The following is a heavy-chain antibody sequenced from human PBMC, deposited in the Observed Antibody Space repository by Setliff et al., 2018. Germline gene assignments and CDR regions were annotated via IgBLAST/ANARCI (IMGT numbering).Heavy chain of an antibody. J-gene: IGHJ4*02. CDR1: GYTFRNYA. CDR3: ARDFWAYCGGDCSVFDY. V-gene: IGHV1-18*01. CDR2: ISAYNGNT. Sequence: ASVKVSCKASGYTFRNYAFAWVRQAPGQGLEWMGWISAYNGNTNYAQKLQGRVTMTTDTSTSTAYMELRSLRSDDTAVYYCARDFWAYCGGDCSVFDYWGQGTLVTVSS. D-gene: IGHD2-21*02.